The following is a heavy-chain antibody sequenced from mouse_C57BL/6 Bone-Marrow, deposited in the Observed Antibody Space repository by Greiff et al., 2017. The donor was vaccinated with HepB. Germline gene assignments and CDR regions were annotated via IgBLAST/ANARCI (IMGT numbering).Heavy chain of an antibody. CDR1: GYTFTDYN. J-gene: IGHJ1*03. Sequence: VQLQQSGPELVKPGASVKMSCKASGYTFTDYNMHWVKQSHGKSLEWIGYINPNNGGTRYNQKFKGKATLTVNKSSSTAYMELRSLTSEDSAVYYCARYRYDGYYVAQWYFDVWGTGTTVTVSS. CDR3: ARYRYDGYYVAQWYFDV. D-gene: IGHD2-3*01. CDR2: INPNNGGT. V-gene: IGHV1-22*01.